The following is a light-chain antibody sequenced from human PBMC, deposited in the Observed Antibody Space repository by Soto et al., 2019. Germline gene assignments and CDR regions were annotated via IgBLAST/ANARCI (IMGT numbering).Light chain of an antibody. CDR2: DND. CDR3: GTWDGSLDAGV. J-gene: IGLJ2*01. CDR1: SCNIGNDY. V-gene: IGLV1-51*01. Sequence: QSVLTQPPSVSAAPGQKVTISCSGGSCNIGNDYVSWYQQVPGTAPKVLIYDNDKRPSGIPDRFSGSKSGTSATLAITGLQTGDEADYYCGTWDGSLDAGVFGGGTKLTVL.